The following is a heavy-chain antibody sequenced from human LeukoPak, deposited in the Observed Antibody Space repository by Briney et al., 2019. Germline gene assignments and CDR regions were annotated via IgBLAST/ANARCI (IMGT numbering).Heavy chain of an antibody. CDR2: ISGSGGST. Sequence: GGSLRLSCAASGFTFSSYSINWVRQAPGKGLEWVSSISGSGGSTHYVDSVKGRFTISRDNAKNSLYLQMNSLRAEDTAVYYCARANWFDPWGQGTLVTVSS. J-gene: IGHJ5*02. CDR1: GFTFSSYS. CDR3: ARANWFDP. V-gene: IGHV3-21*01.